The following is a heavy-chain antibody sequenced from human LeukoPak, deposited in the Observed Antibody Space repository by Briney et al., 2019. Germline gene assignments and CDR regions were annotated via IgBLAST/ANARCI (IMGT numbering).Heavy chain of an antibody. D-gene: IGHD6-13*01. CDR2: ISSRGSYI. CDR3: ASLSIAAASTVEGFDY. Sequence: SGGSLRLSCGASGFTFSRYAMSWVRQAPGKGLEWVSSISSRGSYIYYTDSAKGRFTISRDNSKNTLYLQMNSLRAEDTAVYYCASLSIAAASTVEGFDYWGQGTLVTVSS. V-gene: IGHV3-23*01. J-gene: IGHJ4*02. CDR1: GFTFSRYA.